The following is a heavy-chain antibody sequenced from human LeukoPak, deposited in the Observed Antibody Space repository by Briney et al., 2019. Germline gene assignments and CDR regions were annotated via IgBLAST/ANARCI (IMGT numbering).Heavy chain of an antibody. CDR2: INHSGST. J-gene: IGHJ4*02. D-gene: IGHD3-22*01. V-gene: IGHV4-34*01. CDR1: VGFYRGYY. Sequence: CETVSLTRAVYVGFYRGYYWRGIRQPRARGREGVGDINHSGSTNYNPSLKSRVTISVDTSKNQLSLKLSSVTAADTAVYYCARAPYDSSGYHDYWGQGTLVTVSS. CDR3: ARAPYDSSGYHDY.